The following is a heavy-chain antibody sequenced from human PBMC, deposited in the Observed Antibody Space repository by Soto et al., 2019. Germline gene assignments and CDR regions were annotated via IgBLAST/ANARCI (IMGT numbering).Heavy chain of an antibody. V-gene: IGHV1-8*01. CDR2: MNPNSGNT. J-gene: IGHJ4*02. D-gene: IGHD3-3*01. Sequence: ASVKVSCKASGYTFTSYDINWVRQATGQGLEWMGWMNPNSGNTGYAQKFQGRVTMTRNTSISTAYMELSSMRSEDTAVYYFARGQLGFLEWLPPRRFDYWGQGTLVTVSS. CDR1: GYTFTSYD. CDR3: ARGQLGFLEWLPPRRFDY.